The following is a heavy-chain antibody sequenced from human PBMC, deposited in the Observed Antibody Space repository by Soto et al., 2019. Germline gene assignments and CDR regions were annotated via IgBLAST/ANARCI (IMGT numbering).Heavy chain of an antibody. V-gene: IGHV3-11*06. CDR2: IVSSSAYT. CDR1: GFTFSDYY. CDR3: ARLRASSWYMGGYLDY. Sequence: SLTISCASSGFTFSDYYMSWIRQAPGKGLEWVSYIVSSSAYTNYADSVKGRFTISRDNAKNSLYLEMKSLRAEDTAVYYCARLRASSWYMGGYLDYWGQGTLVTVSS. J-gene: IGHJ4*02. D-gene: IGHD6-13*01.